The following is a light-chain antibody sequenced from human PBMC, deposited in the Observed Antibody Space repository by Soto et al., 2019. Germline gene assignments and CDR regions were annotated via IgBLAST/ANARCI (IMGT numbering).Light chain of an antibody. CDR1: QSVSSSY. Sequence: EIVLTQSPGTLPLSPGERSTLSCMAIQSVSSSYLAGYQQKPGQAPMLLIYGASSRATGIPDRFSGSGSGTDFTLTISRLEPEDFAVYYCQQYGSSPPITVGPGTRLEIK. V-gene: IGKV3-20*01. CDR3: QQYGSSPPIT. J-gene: IGKJ5*01. CDR2: GAS.